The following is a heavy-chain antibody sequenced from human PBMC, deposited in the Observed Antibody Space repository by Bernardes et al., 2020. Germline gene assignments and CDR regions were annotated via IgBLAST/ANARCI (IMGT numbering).Heavy chain of an antibody. J-gene: IGHJ4*02. CDR3: ARRGVGATVDY. CDR2: INPNSGGT. D-gene: IGHD1-26*01. V-gene: IGHV1-2*02. Sequence: SVTVSCKASGYTFTGYYMHWVRQAPGQGLEWMGWINPNSGGTHYAQKFQGRVTMTSNTSISTAYMELSRLRSDDTAVYYCARRGVGATVDYWGQGTLVTVSS. CDR1: GYTFTGYY.